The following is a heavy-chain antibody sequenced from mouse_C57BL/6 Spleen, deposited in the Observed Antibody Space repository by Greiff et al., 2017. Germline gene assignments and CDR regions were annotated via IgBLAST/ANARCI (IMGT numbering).Heavy chain of an antibody. CDR3: ARRRDYDYDYYYAMDY. J-gene: IGHJ4*01. CDR1: GYTFTSYW. V-gene: IGHV1-55*01. CDR2: IYPGSGST. Sequence: QVQLQQPGAELVKPGASVKMSCKASGYTFTSYWITWVKQRPGQGLEWIGDIYPGSGSTNYNEKFKSKATLTVDTSSSTAYMQLSSLTSEDSAVYYCARRRDYDYDYYYAMDYWGQGTSVTVSS. D-gene: IGHD2-4*01.